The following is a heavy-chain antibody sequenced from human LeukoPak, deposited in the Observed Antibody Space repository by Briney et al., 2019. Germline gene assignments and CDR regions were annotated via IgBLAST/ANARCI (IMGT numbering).Heavy chain of an antibody. J-gene: IGHJ4*02. CDR1: GFTFSSYW. CDR3: ARAAESSGYDYYFDY. D-gene: IGHD5-12*01. CDR2: IYSGGST. V-gene: IGHV3-53*01. Sequence: GGSLRLSCAASGFTFSSYWMHWVRQAPGKGLEWVSVIYSGGSTYYADSVKGRFTISRDNSKNTLYLQMNSLRAEDTAVYYCARAAESSGYDYYFDYWGQGTLVTVSS.